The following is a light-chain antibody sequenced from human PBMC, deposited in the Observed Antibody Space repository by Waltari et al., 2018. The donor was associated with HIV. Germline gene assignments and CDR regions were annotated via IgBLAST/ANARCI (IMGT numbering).Light chain of an antibody. CDR2: DVN. CDR1: ASDLRAYNY. CDR3: CSYTTSGTWV. V-gene: IGLV2-14*03. J-gene: IGLJ3*02. Sequence: QSALTQPASVSGSPGQSITVSCSGTASDLRAYNYVSWFQQHPDKAPQLLIFDVNKRPSGVSNRFSGSKSGSTASLTIYGLQRDDEADYFCCSYTTSGTWVFGGGTRVTVL.